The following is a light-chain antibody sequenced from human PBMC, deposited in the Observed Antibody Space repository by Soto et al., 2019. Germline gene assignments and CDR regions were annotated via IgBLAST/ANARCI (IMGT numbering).Light chain of an antibody. CDR3: QQVNNYPIT. V-gene: IGKV1-9*01. CDR2: IAS. J-gene: IGKJ5*01. CDR1: QGIRND. Sequence: DSQLTQSPSFLSASVGDRVTITCLASQGIRNDLAWYQQKPGKAPKLLMYIASTLQTGVPSRFSGSQSGTEFTLTISSLQPEDFATYYCQQVNNYPITFGQGTRLEIK.